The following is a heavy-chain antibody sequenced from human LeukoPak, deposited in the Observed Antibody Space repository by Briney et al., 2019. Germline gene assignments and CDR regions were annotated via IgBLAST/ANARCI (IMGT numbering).Heavy chain of an antibody. CDR1: GGSISSYY. CDR2: IYYSGST. V-gene: IGHV4-59*08. J-gene: IGHJ2*01. Sequence: SETLSLTCTVSGGSISSYYWSWIRQPPGKGLEWIGYIYYSGSTNSNPSLKSRVTISVDTSKNQFSLKLNSVTAAGTAVYCCARRRRTSEWYFDLWGRGTLVRVSS. CDR3: ARRRRTSEWYFDL.